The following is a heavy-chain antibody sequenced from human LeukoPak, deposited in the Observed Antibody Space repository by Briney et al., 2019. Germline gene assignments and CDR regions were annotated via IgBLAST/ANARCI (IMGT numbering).Heavy chain of an antibody. J-gene: IGHJ2*01. D-gene: IGHD6-25*01. Sequence: PGGSLRLSCAASGFTFSSYAMGWVRQAPGKGLEWVPAISGSGGSTYYADSVKGRFTISRDNSKNTLYLQMNSLRAEDTAVYYCAKDLTLPANWYFDLWGRGTLVTVSS. CDR3: AKDLTLPANWYFDL. CDR1: GFTFSSYA. CDR2: ISGSGGST. V-gene: IGHV3-23*01.